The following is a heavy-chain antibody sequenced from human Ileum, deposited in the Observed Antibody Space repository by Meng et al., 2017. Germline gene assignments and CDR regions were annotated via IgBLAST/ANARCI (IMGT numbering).Heavy chain of an antibody. J-gene: IGHJ4*02. V-gene: IGHV3-74*01. D-gene: IGHD4-11*01. CDR3: ARDRLDYSDSGFDY. CDR1: GFTFSSFW. Sequence: EVQLVESGGGLVQPGGSLRLSCAASGFTFSSFWINWVRQAPGKGLVWVSRISSDGSSTSYAGSVKGRFTISRDNAKNTLYLQVNSLRAEDTAVYYCARDRLDYSDSGFDYWGQGTLVTVSS. CDR2: ISSDGSST.